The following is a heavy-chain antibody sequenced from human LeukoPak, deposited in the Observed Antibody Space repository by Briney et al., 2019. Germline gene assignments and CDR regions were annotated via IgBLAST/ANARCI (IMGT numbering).Heavy chain of an antibody. V-gene: IGHV1-46*01. Sequence: GASVKVSCKASGYTFSYYYMHWVRQAPGQGLEWIGIINPSGGSTTYAQKFQGRVTMTRDTSTSTVYMELTSLRSEDTAVYYCARKYSGGSTDYWGQGTLVTVSS. J-gene: IGHJ4*02. CDR1: GYTFSYYY. D-gene: IGHD1-26*01. CDR3: ARKYSGGSTDY. CDR2: INPSGGST.